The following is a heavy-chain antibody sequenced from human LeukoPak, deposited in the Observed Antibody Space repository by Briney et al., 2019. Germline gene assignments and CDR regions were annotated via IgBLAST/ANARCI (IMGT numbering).Heavy chain of an antibody. CDR2: IRYDGIDK. CDR3: AKPPSSGATTYFDY. V-gene: IGHV3-30*02. D-gene: IGHD6-19*01. Sequence: GGSLRLSCAASGFTFSNYVLHWVRQAPGKGLEWVALIRYDGIDKYYADSVKGRFTVSRDNSKNTLYLQMNSLGTEDTAVYYCAKPPSSGATTYFDYWGQGTLVIVSS. CDR1: GFTFSNYV. J-gene: IGHJ4*02.